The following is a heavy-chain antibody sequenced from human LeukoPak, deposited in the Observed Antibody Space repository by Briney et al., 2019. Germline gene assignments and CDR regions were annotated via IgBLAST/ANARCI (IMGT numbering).Heavy chain of an antibody. D-gene: IGHD3-22*01. CDR3: ARLVYYYDSSGYYYGAFDI. Sequence: SETLSLTCTVSGGSISSNYWSWIRQPPGKGLEWIGYIYYSGSTNHNPSLKSRVTISVDTSKNQFSLKLSSATAADTAVYYCARLVYYYDSSGYYYGAFDIWGQGTMVTVSS. V-gene: IGHV4-59*08. CDR2: IYYSGST. CDR1: GGSISSNY. J-gene: IGHJ3*02.